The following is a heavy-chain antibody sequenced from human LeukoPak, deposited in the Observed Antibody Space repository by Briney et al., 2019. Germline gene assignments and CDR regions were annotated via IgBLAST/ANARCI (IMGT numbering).Heavy chain of an antibody. Sequence: SETLSLTCTVSGGSISSYYWSWIRQPPGKGLEWIGYIYYSGSTNYNPSLKSRVTISVDTSKNQFSLKLSSVTAADTAVYYCVRGGNYYDSSGYWLWGQGTLVTVSS. CDR1: GGSISSYY. D-gene: IGHD3-22*01. J-gene: IGHJ4*02. V-gene: IGHV4-59*01. CDR2: IYYSGST. CDR3: VRGGNYYDSSGYWL.